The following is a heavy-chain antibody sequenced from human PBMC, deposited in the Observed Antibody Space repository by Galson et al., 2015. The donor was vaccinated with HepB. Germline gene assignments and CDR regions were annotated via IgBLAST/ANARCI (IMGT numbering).Heavy chain of an antibody. D-gene: IGHD5-18*01. CDR1: GFTFINYA. V-gene: IGHV3-23*01. J-gene: IGHJ3*02. CDR2: ISVAGGTT. CDR3: AKHLAMGTRAFDI. Sequence: SLRLSCAASGFTFINYAMSWVRQAPGKGLEWVSVISVAGGTTYYADSVKGRFTISRDNSKNTVYLQMSSLRAEDTAVYYCAKHLAMGTRAFDIWGQGTMVTVSS.